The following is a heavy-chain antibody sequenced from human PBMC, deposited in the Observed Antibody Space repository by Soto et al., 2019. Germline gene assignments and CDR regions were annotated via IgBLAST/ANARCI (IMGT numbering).Heavy chain of an antibody. Sequence: GGSLRLSCAASGFTFSSYGMHWVRQAPGKGLEWVAVIWYDGSNKYYADSVKGRFTISRDNSKNTLYLQMNSLRAEDTAVYYCARESIAVASDTIHYYYYGMDVWGQGTTVTVSS. CDR3: ARESIAVASDTIHYYYYGMDV. D-gene: IGHD6-19*01. V-gene: IGHV3-33*01. CDR1: GFTFSSYG. CDR2: IWYDGSNK. J-gene: IGHJ6*02.